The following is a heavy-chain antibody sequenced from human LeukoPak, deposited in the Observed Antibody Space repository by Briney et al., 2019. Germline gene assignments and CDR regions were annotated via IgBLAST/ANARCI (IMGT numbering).Heavy chain of an antibody. CDR1: GFTVRNYNY. Sequence: GGSLRLSCAASGFTVRNYNYVTWVRQAPGKGLEWVSVLYSGGITYYADSVKGRFTISRDNAKNSLYLQMNSLRAEDTAVYYCARVGVVVAATGNLWFDPWGQGTLVTVSS. CDR3: ARVGVVVAATGNLWFDP. J-gene: IGHJ5*02. D-gene: IGHD2-15*01. CDR2: LYSGGIT. V-gene: IGHV3-53*01.